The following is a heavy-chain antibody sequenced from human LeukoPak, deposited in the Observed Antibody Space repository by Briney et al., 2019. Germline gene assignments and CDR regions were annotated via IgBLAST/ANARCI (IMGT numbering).Heavy chain of an antibody. J-gene: IGHJ6*02. CDR2: VNRDGSET. CDR3: ARNNGMDV. CDR1: GFTLSNHW. Sequence: GGSLRLPCAASGFTLSNHWMTWVRQVPGRGPEWVANVNRDGSETYYLDSVKGRFTISKDNAKNSLYLQMNSLRAEDTALYHCARNNGMDVWGQGTTVIVSS. V-gene: IGHV3-7*03.